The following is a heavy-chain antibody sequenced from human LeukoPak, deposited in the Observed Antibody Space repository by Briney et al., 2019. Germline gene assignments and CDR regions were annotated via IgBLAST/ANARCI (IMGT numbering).Heavy chain of an antibody. CDR3: AKEGSLQKDYGDLPAIYYFDS. J-gene: IGHJ4*02. Sequence: GSLRLSCVASGFTFSNYAMNWVRQAPGEGLEWIVSLRAPGDSAYYADSVRGRFTFSRDNSKDTMFLQMNDLRAEDTALYYCAKEGSLQKDYGDLPAIYYFDSWGLGTLVTVSS. D-gene: IGHD4-17*01. V-gene: IGHV3-23*01. CDR2: LRAPGDSA. CDR1: GFTFSNYA.